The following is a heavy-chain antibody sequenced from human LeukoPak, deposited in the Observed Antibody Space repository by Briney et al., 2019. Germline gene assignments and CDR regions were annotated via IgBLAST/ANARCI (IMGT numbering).Heavy chain of an antibody. D-gene: IGHD3-22*01. CDR2: INPNTGNT. J-gene: IGHJ3*02. CDR3: ARYDDRSELAFDM. Sequence: GASVKVSCRAFGYTFTDYYTHWVRQAPGQGLEWMGWINPNTGNTNYEQKLQGRVTMTRDTSINTAYMELRSLRTDDTAVYYCARYDDRSELAFDMWGQGTMVTVSS. CDR1: GYTFTDYY. V-gene: IGHV1-2*02.